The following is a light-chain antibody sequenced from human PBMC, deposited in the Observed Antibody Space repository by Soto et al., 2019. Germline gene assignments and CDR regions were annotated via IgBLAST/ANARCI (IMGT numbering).Light chain of an antibody. V-gene: IGKV3-15*01. CDR2: GAS. J-gene: IGKJ1*01. CDR3: QQYNKWLWT. Sequence: EIVMTQAPATLSVSPGERATLSCRASQSVSSNLAWYQQKPGQTPRLLIYGASTRATGTPARFSGSGSGTEFNLTISSLQSEDFATYYCQQYNKWLWTFGQGTKVEI. CDR1: QSVSSN.